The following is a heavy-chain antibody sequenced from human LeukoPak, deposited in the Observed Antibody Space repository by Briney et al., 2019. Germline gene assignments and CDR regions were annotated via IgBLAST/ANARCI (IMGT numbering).Heavy chain of an antibody. CDR2: IHYSGST. CDR3: ARLFWSDSHSFVW. J-gene: IGHJ4*02. CDR1: GGSTSSYY. D-gene: IGHD3-3*01. Sequence: PSETLSLTCIVSGGSTSSYYWSWIRQPPGKGLEWIGYIHYSGSTNYNPSLKSRVTISLDTSMKQFSLKLSSVTAADTAVYYCARLFWSDSHSFVWWGQGTLVTVSS. V-gene: IGHV4-59*01.